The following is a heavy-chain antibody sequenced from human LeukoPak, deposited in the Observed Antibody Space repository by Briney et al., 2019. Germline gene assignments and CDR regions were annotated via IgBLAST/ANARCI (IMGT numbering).Heavy chain of an antibody. CDR2: IKSKTDGGTT. CDR1: GFIVSNYY. V-gene: IGHV3-15*01. CDR3: TTVRRAVAGPIDY. D-gene: IGHD6-19*01. Sequence: PGGSLRLSCAASGFIVSNYYMSWVRQAPGKGLEWVGRIKSKTDGGTTDYAAPVKGRLTISRDDSKNTLYLQMNSLKTEDTAVYYCTTVRRAVAGPIDYWGQGTLVTVSS. J-gene: IGHJ4*02.